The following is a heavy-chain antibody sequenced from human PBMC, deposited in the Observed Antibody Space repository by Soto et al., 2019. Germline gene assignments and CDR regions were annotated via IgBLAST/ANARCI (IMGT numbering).Heavy chain of an antibody. D-gene: IGHD6-13*01. V-gene: IGHV4-59*12. Sequence: QVQLQESGPGLVKPSETLSLTCTVSGGSISSYYWSWIRQPPGKGLELIGYIYYSGSTNYNPSLKSRVTISVDTSKSQFSLKLSSVTAADPAVYYFTRCIAAAGTSIVYWGQGTLVTVSS. CDR1: GGSISSYY. CDR3: TRCIAAAGTSIVY. J-gene: IGHJ4*02. CDR2: IYYSGST.